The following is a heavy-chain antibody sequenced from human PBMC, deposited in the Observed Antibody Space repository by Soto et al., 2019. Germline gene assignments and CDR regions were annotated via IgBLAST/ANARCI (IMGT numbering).Heavy chain of an antibody. J-gene: IGHJ6*02. Sequence: QPGGSLRLSCAASGFTFSSYGMHWVRQAPGKGLEWVAVIWYDGSNKYYADSVKGRFTISRDNSKNTLYLQMNSLRAEDTAVYYCARDWAGTTRGGYYYYGMDVWGQGTTVTVSS. V-gene: IGHV3-33*01. D-gene: IGHD1-7*01. CDR3: ARDWAGTTRGGYYYYGMDV. CDR1: GFTFSSYG. CDR2: IWYDGSNK.